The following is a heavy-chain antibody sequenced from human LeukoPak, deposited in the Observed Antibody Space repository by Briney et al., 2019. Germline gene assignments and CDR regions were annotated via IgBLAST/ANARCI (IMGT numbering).Heavy chain of an antibody. J-gene: IGHJ3*02. CDR1: GGSISSSIYY. V-gene: IGHV4-39*01. CDR2: IYYSGST. CDR3: ARIHYDGSPAFDI. Sequence: SETLSLTCTVSGGSISSSIYYWGWIRQPPGKGLEWIGSIYYSGSTYYNPSLKSRVTISVDTSKNQFSLKLSSVTAADTAVYYCARIHYDGSPAFDIWGQGTMVTVSS. D-gene: IGHD3-22*01.